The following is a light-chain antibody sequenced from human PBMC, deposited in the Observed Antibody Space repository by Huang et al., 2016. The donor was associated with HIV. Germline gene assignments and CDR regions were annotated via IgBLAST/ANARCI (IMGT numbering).Light chain of an antibody. J-gene: IGKJ3*01. CDR3: QQLKTYPIT. Sequence: IQLTQSPSSLSASVGDRVTITCRASQGIGRSLVWYQQKPGKAPKHLIYAASTLQRGVPSRFSGSGSGTDFTLTIGSLQPEDFATYYCQQLKTYPITFGPGTQVDIK. V-gene: IGKV1-9*01. CDR1: QGIGRS. CDR2: AAS.